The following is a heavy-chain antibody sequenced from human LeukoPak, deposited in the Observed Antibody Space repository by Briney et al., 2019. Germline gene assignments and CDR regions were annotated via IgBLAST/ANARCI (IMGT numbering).Heavy chain of an antibody. CDR2: ISVYNGNT. CDR1: GYSLTSYG. J-gene: IGHJ6*03. V-gene: IGHV1-18*01. D-gene: IGHD1-14*01. Sequence: GASVKVSCKASGYSLTSYGISWVRQAPGQGLEWMGWISVYNGNTNYAQKLQGRVTMTTDTSTSTAYMELRSLRSDDTAVYYCARDVTGYMDVWGKGTTVTVSS. CDR3: ARDVTGYMDV.